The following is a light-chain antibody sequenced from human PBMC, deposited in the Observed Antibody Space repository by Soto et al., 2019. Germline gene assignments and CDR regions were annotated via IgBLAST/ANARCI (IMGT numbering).Light chain of an antibody. V-gene: IGLV2-14*01. CDR3: SSYTSSSTLDVV. J-gene: IGLJ2*01. CDR2: DVS. CDR1: SSDVGGYNY. Sequence: QSVLTQPASASGSPGQSITISCTGTSSDVGGYNYVSWYQQHPGKAPKLMIYDVSNRPSGVSNRFSGSKSGNTASLTIPGLQAEDEADYYCSSYTSSSTLDVVFGGGTKVTVL.